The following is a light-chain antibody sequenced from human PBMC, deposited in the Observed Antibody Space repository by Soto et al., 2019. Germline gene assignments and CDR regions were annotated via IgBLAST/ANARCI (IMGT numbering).Light chain of an antibody. V-gene: IGLV2-14*01. CDR1: SSDVGAYNY. CDR2: EVT. CDR3: SSYTDSSNYV. J-gene: IGLJ1*01. Sequence: QSVLTQPASVSGSPGQSITISCTGTSSDVGAYNYVSWYQQHPGKAPKLMIYEVTTRPSGVSSRFSGSKSGNTASLTISGLQAEDEADYYCSSYTDSSNYVFGTGTKVTVL.